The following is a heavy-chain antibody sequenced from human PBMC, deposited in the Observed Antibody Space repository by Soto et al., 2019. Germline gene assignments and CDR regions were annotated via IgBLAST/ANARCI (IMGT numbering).Heavy chain of an antibody. CDR2: ISCTGRT. V-gene: IGHV4-61*03. Sequence: PSETLSLTCIVSGDSVTSGSYYWTWLRQPPGKGLEWIGYISCTGRTKYNPSLQSRVTISVDTSKNDFSLNLSSVTAADTAVYFCAREWGLLPYYVMNVWGQGTAVTVSS. D-gene: IGHD7-27*01. J-gene: IGHJ6*02. CDR1: GDSVTSGSYY. CDR3: AREWGLLPYYVMNV.